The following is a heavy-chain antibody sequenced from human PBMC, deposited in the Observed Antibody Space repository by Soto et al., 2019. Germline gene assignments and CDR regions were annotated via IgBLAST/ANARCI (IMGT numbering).Heavy chain of an antibody. CDR1: GFIFRDWF. CDR3: ARRYGASFDY. Sequence: PGGSLRLSCAASGFIFRDWFMSWIRQPPGKGLEWIGYIYYSGSTNYNPSLKSRVTISVDTSKNQFSLKLSSVTAADTAVYYCARRYGASFDYWGQGTLVTVSS. CDR2: IYYSGST. V-gene: IGHV4-59*01. J-gene: IGHJ4*02. D-gene: IGHD4-17*01.